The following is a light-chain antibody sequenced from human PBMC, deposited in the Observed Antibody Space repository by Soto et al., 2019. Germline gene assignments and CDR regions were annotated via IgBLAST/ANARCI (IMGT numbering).Light chain of an antibody. Sequence: IQMTQSPSSLSASVGDSVTITCQASQDISIYLHWYQQHPGKAPKLLIYDASNVEAGVPSRFSGSGSGTHFSLTISSLQPEDFATYYCQQYETLYTFGPGTKLEI. CDR2: DAS. V-gene: IGKV1-33*01. CDR3: QQYETLYT. CDR1: QDISIY. J-gene: IGKJ2*01.